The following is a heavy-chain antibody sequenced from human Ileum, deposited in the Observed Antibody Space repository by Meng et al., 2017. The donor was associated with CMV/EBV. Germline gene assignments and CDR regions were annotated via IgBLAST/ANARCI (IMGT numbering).Heavy chain of an antibody. Sequence: QVQLQQWGAGLLKPSETRSLTCGVNGGSFSSFSWTWIRQPPGKGPEWIGDINHRGTTNYSPSLKSRVTISIDTSKKQFSLRLSSLTAADTAVYYCTRGRVGDWGFDFWGQGTLVTVSS. D-gene: IGHD1-26*01. CDR2: INHRGTT. CDR1: GGSFSSFS. CDR3: TRGRVGDWGFDF. J-gene: IGHJ4*02. V-gene: IGHV4-34*02.